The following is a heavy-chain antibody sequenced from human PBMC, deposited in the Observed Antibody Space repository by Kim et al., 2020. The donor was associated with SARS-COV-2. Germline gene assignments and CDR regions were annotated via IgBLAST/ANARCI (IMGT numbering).Heavy chain of an antibody. J-gene: IGHJ4*02. CDR2: INPNSGGT. CDR1: GYTFTGYY. D-gene: IGHD2-2*01. V-gene: IGHV1-2*02. CDR3: ARLGDTYCSSTSCYLAVAGSI. Sequence: ASVKVSCKASGYTFTGYYMHWVRQAPGQGLEWMGWINPNSGGTNYAQKFQGRVTMTRDTSISTAYMELSRLRSDDTAVYYCARLGDTYCSSTSCYLAVAGSIWGQGTLVTVSS.